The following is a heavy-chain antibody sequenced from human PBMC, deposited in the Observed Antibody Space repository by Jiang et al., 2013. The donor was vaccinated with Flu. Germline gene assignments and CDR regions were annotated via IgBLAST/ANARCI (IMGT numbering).Heavy chain of an antibody. Sequence: GAEVKKPGATVKVSCKTSGFTFTDYYFHWVRQAPGQGLEWMGWINPNSSDTSYAQRFQGRVTMTTDTSINTAYMELTRLTSDDTAIYYCARDPDTPMPIDFWGQGTPGRRLL. D-gene: IGHD5-18*01. CDR3: ARDPDTPMPIDF. CDR1: GFTFTDYY. J-gene: IGHJ4*02. V-gene: IGHV1-2*02. CDR2: INPNSSDT.